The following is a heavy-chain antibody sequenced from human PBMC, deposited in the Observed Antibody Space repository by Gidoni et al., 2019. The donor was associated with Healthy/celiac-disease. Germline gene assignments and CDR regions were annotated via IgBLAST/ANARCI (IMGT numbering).Heavy chain of an antibody. V-gene: IGHV3-48*03. CDR1: GFTFSSYE. CDR2: ISSSGSTI. D-gene: IGHD3-3*01. J-gene: IGHJ6*02. Sequence: EVQLVESGGGLVQPGGSLRLSCAASGFTFSSYEMNWVRQAPGKGLEWVSYISSSGSTIYYADSVKGRFTISRDNAKNSLYLQMNSLRAEDTAVYYCARDFWSGYPHYGMDVWGQGTTVTVSS. CDR3: ARDFWSGYPHYGMDV.